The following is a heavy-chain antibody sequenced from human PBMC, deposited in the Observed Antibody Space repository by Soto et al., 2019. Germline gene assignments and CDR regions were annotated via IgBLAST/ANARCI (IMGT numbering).Heavy chain of an antibody. D-gene: IGHD3-3*01. J-gene: IGHJ2*01. Sequence: GGSLRLSCAASGFTFSSYAMSWVRQAPGKGLEWVSAISGSGGSTYYADSVKGRFTISRDNSKNTLYLQMNSLRAEDTDVYYCAKVNYDFWYFDLWGRGTLVNVSS. CDR1: GFTFSSYA. CDR3: AKVNYDFWYFDL. V-gene: IGHV3-23*01. CDR2: ISGSGGST.